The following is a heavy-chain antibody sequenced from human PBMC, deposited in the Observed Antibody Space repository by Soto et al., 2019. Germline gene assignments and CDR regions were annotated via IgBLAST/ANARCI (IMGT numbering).Heavy chain of an antibody. J-gene: IGHJ4*02. Sequence: QVQLVESGGGVVQAGRSLRLSCAASGFTFSSYGMHWVRQAPGKGLEWVAVIWNDGRNQYYAESVKGRVTITRDNSKNTLYLKMNSLRAEDTAVYYCARDRTIFHYIDCWGQGTLVTVSS. V-gene: IGHV3-33*01. CDR2: IWNDGRNQ. CDR1: GFTFSSYG. CDR3: ARDRTIFHYIDC. D-gene: IGHD3-3*01.